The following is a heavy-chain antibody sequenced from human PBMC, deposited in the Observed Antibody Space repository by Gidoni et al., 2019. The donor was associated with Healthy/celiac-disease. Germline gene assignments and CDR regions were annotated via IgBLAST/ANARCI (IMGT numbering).Heavy chain of an antibody. J-gene: IGHJ4*02. CDR2: IYYSGST. CDR3: ARGAAARMGY. V-gene: IGHV4-59*01. D-gene: IGHD6-6*01. CDR1: GGSISSSY. Sequence: QVQLQESGPGLVKPSETLSLTCTVSGGSISSSYCSWIRQPPGKGLEWIGYIYYSGSTNYNPSLKSRVTISVDTSKNQFSLKLSSVTAADTAVYYCARGAAARMGYWGQGTLVTVSS.